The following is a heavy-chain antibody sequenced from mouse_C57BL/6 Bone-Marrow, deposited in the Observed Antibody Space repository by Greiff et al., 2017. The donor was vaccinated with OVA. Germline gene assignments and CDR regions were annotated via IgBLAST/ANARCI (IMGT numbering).Heavy chain of an antibody. CDR1: GYSITSGYY. J-gene: IGHJ1*03. CDR2: IRYDGSN. Sequence: DVQLQESGPGLVKPSQSLSLTCSVTGYSITSGYYWNWIRQFPGNKLEWMGYIRYDGSNHYNPSLKNRISITRDTSKNPFFLKLNSVTTEDTDTYYCERESYGEGTDWDFDVWGTGTTVTVSS. CDR3: ERESYGEGTDWDFDV. D-gene: IGHD1-1*02. V-gene: IGHV3-6*01.